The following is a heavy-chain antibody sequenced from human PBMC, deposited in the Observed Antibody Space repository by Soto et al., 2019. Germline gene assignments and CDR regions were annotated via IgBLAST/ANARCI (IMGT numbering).Heavy chain of an antibody. J-gene: IGHJ5*02. V-gene: IGHV4-34*01. CDR3: ATLPPRIVVVFAEMPT. CDR2: INHSGST. Sequence: SETLSLTCAVYGGSFSGYYWSWIRQPPGKGLEWIGEINHSGSTNYNPSLKSRVTISVDTSKNQFSLKLSSVTAADTAVYYCATLPPRIVVVFAEMPTWGQGILVTVSS. CDR1: GGSFSGYY. D-gene: IGHD2-21*01.